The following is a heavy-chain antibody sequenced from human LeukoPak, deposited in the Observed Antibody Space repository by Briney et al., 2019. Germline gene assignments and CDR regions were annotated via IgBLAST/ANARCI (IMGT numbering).Heavy chain of an antibody. Sequence: PGGSLRLSCAASGFTFSSYGMHWVRQAPGKGLEWVAFIRYDGSNKYYADSVKGRFTISRDNSKNTLYLQMNSLRAEDTAVYYCAKEPTDVTYGSTLPDYSGQGTLVTVSS. J-gene: IGHJ4*02. D-gene: IGHD3-10*01. CDR2: IRYDGSNK. V-gene: IGHV3-30*02. CDR3: AKEPTDVTYGSTLPDY. CDR1: GFTFSSYG.